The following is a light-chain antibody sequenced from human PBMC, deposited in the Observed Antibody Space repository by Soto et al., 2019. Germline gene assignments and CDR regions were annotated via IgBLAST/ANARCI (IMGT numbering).Light chain of an antibody. Sequence: RGTIYRSASQRDSSYLAWYQQKPGQAPRLLIYEASNRATGIPARFSGSGSWTDFTLTISILEPEDIADSYCQQRSNFSLTFRGGTKV. CDR2: EAS. CDR1: QRDSSY. J-gene: IGKJ4*01. V-gene: IGKV3-11*01. CDR3: QQRSNFSLT.